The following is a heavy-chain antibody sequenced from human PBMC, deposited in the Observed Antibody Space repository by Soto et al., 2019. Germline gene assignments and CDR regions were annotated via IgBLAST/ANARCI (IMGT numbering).Heavy chain of an antibody. J-gene: IGHJ4*02. CDR2: ISTYHGNT. V-gene: IGHV1-18*01. Sequence: ASVKVSCKASGCTFSSYTISWVRQAPGQGLEWMGRISTYHGNTKYAQKLQGRVTMTTDTSTSTAYMELRSLRSDDTAVFYCAREMVRGVGSDYWGQGTLVTVSS. CDR3: AREMVRGVGSDY. CDR1: GCTFSSYT. D-gene: IGHD3-10*01.